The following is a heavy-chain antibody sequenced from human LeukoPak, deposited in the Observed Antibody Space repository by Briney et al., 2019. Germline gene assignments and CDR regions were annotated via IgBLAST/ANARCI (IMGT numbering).Heavy chain of an antibody. CDR2: TSGSGGST. V-gene: IGHV3-23*01. CDR3: ARRIPLWSRPFDY. CDR1: GFTFSSYA. Sequence: PGGSLRLSCAASGFTFSSYAMSWVRQAPGKGLEWVSATSGSGGSTYYADSVKGRFTISRDNSKNTLYLQMNSLRAEGTAVYYCARRIPLWSRPFDYWGQGTLVTVSS. J-gene: IGHJ4*02. D-gene: IGHD5-18*01.